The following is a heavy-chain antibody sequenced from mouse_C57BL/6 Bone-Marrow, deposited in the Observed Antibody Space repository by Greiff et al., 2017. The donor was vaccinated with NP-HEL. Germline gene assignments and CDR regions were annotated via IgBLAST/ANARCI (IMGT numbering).Heavy chain of an antibody. D-gene: IGHD3-2*02. CDR1: GYTFTDYN. CDR2: INPNNGGT. J-gene: IGHJ3*01. V-gene: IGHV1-22*01. Sequence: VQLQQSGPELVKPGASVKMSCKASGYTFTDYNMHWVKQSHGKSLEWIGYINPNNGGTSYNQKFKGKATLTVNKSSSTAYLHLRSLTSATSPVFNCAGEGRTGYRRAYGGKGTLVTVSA. CDR3: AGEGRTGYRRAY.